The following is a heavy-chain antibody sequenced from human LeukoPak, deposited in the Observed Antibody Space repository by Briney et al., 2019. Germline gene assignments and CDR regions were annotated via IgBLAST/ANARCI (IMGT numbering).Heavy chain of an antibody. V-gene: IGHV3-74*01. CDR3: ARGSQRLHYCGGDCYSEAFDI. CDR1: GFTFSSYW. D-gene: IGHD2-21*02. J-gene: IGHJ3*02. Sequence: GGSLRLSCAASGFTFSSYWMHWVRQAPGKGLVWVSRINGDGSSTSYADSVKGRFTISRDNAKNTLYLQMNSLRAEDTAVYYCARGSQRLHYCGGDCYSEAFDIWGQGTMVTVSS. CDR2: INGDGSST.